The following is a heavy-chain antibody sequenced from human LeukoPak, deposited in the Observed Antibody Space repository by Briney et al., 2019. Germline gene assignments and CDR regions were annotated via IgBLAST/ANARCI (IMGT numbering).Heavy chain of an antibody. CDR1: GGSISSYY. Sequence: SETLSLTCTVSGGSISSYYWSWIRQPPGKGLEWIGYIYYSGSTSYNPSLKSRVTISVDTSNNQFSLKLSSVTAADTAVYYCARVGGTNYYYYGMDVWGQGTTVTVSS. CDR2: IYYSGST. CDR3: ARVGGTNYYYYGMDV. V-gene: IGHV4-59*01. D-gene: IGHD1-1*01. J-gene: IGHJ6*02.